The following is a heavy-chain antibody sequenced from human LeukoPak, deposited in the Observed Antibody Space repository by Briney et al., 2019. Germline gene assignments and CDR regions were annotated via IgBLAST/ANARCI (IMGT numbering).Heavy chain of an antibody. Sequence: ASVKVSCKASGYTFTSYGISWVRQAPGQGLEWMGWISAYSGNTNYAQKLQGRVTMTRDTSTSTAYMELRSLRSDDTAVYYCARGLEGDYEFPFDYWGQGTLVTVSS. CDR2: ISAYSGNT. CDR1: GYTFTSYG. D-gene: IGHD4-17*01. V-gene: IGHV1-18*01. CDR3: ARGLEGDYEFPFDY. J-gene: IGHJ4*02.